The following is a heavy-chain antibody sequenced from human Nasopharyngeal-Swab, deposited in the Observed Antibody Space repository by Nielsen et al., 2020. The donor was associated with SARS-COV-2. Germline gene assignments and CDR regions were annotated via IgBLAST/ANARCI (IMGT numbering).Heavy chain of an antibody. V-gene: IGHV3-9*01. D-gene: IGHD3-10*01. CDR3: AKDGSGSYIAFAYFDC. CDR2: ISWNSGSI. Sequence: GGSLRLSCAASGFTFDDYAMHWVRQAPGKGLEWVSGISWNSGSIGYADSVKGRFTISRDNAKNSLYLQMNSLRAEDTALYYCAKDGSGSYIAFAYFDCWGQGTLVTVSS. CDR1: GFTFDDYA. J-gene: IGHJ4*02.